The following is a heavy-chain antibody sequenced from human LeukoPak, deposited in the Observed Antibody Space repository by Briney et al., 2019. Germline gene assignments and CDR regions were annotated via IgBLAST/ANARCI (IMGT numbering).Heavy chain of an antibody. CDR1: GFTFSNFA. Sequence: GGSLRLSCAASGFTFSNFAVHWVRQAPGKGLECVAVISDHGSNAFYADSVKGRFTISRDNSKNTLYLQMNSLRAEDTAVYYCARETFYYDSSGYFGSFYFDCWGQGTLVTVSS. J-gene: IGHJ4*02. CDR2: ISDHGSNA. V-gene: IGHV3-30*01. D-gene: IGHD3-22*01. CDR3: ARETFYYDSSGYFGSFYFDC.